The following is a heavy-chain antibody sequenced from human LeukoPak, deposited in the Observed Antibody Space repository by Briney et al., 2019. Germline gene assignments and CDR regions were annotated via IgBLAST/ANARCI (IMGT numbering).Heavy chain of an antibody. V-gene: IGHV3-23*01. CDR3: ARRGTWIQLVDY. CDR1: GFTFSSYA. CDR2: ISGGGGST. J-gene: IGHJ4*02. D-gene: IGHD5-18*01. Sequence: TGGSLRLSCAASGFTFSSYAMSWVRQAPGKGLEWVSAISGGGGSTYYADSVKGRFTISRDNSKNTLYLQMNSLRAEDTAVYYCARRGTWIQLVDYWGQGTLVTVSS.